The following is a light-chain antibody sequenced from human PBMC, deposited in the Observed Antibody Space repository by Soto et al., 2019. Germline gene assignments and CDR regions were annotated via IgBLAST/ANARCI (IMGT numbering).Light chain of an antibody. CDR2: EDN. J-gene: IGLJ2*01. Sequence: NFMLTQSHSVSESPGKTVTISCTRSSGSIASNYVQWYQQRPGSAPTPVIYEDNERPSGVPDRFSGSIDSSSNSASLTISGLKTDDEADYYCQSYHSGNVVFGGGTQLTVL. V-gene: IGLV6-57*04. CDR1: SGSIASNY. CDR3: QSYHSGNVV.